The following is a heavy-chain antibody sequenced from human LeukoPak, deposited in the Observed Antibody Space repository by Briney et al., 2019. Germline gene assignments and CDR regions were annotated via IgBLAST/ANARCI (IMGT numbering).Heavy chain of an antibody. J-gene: IGHJ6*02. CDR2: IYPGDSDT. CDR3: ARSRGGDFKRGGYYYGMDV. Sequence: GESLKISCKGSGSSFTSYWIGWVRQMPGKGLEGMGIIYPGDSDTRYSPSFQGQVTISADKSISTAYLQWSSLKASDTAMYYCARSRGGDFKRGGYYYGMDVWGQGTTVTVSS. CDR1: GSSFTSYW. V-gene: IGHV5-51*01. D-gene: IGHD2-21*02.